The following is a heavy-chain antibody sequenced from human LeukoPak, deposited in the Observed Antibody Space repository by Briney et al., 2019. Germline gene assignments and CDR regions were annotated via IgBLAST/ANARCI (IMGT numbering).Heavy chain of an antibody. D-gene: IGHD6-19*01. Sequence: SVKVSCKASGFTFTSSAMQWVRQARGQRLEWIGWIVVGSGNTNYAQKFQERVTITRDMSTSTAYMELSSLRSEDTAVYYCARDRAYGYSTVWDFDYWGQGTLVTVSS. CDR1: GFTFTSSA. CDR3: ARDRAYGYSTVWDFDY. CDR2: IVVGSGNT. J-gene: IGHJ4*02. V-gene: IGHV1-58*02.